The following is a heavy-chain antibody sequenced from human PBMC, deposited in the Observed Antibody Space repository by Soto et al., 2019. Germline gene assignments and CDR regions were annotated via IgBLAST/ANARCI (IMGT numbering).Heavy chain of an antibody. Sequence: GGSLRLSCAASGFTFSPYWMHWVRQAPGKGLVWVSRITSDGSSTSYADSVKGRFTISRNNAKNTLYLQMNSLRAEDTAVYYCARETIFGGYYYFDYWGQGTLVTVSS. CDR2: ITSDGSST. J-gene: IGHJ4*02. V-gene: IGHV3-74*01. CDR1: GFTFSPYW. D-gene: IGHD3-3*01. CDR3: ARETIFGGYYYFDY.